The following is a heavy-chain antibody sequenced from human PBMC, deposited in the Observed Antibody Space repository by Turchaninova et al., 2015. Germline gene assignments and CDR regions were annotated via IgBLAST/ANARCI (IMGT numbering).Heavy chain of an antibody. J-gene: IGHJ4*02. D-gene: IGHD4-17*01. CDR2: ISYVLNSK. CDR1: GFTFSTSG. CDR3: ANLYGDSPDY. V-gene: IGHV3-30*18. Sequence: QVQLVESGGGVVQPGRSLRLSCAASGFTFSTSGMHWVCQAPGKGLDWVAVISYVLNSKKYADSVKGRFTISRDNSKKTLYLEMNNLRAEDTAVYYCANLYGDSPDYWGQGTLVTVSS.